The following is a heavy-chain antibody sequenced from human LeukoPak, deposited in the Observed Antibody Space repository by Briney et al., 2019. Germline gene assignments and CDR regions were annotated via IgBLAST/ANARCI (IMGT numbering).Heavy chain of an antibody. CDR3: ARRIAGTRSIDY. J-gene: IGHJ4*02. D-gene: IGHD6-13*01. Sequence: SETLSLTCAVYGGSFSGYYWSWTRQPPGKGLEWIGEINHSGSTNYNPSLKSRVTISVDTSKNQFSLKLSSVTAADTAVYYCARRIAGTRSIDYWGQGTLVTVSS. V-gene: IGHV4-34*01. CDR1: GGSFSGYY. CDR2: INHSGST.